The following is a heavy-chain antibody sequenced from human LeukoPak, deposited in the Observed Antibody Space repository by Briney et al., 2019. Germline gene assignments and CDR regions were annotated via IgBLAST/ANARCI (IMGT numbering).Heavy chain of an antibody. CDR2: IRYDGSNK. Sequence: PGGSLRLSCAGSRFTFSSYGMHWVRQAPGKGLEWVAFIRYDGSNKYYGDSVKGRFTISRDNPLYLQMNSLRSEDTAVYYCAKDSRDSSTSYFDYWGQGTLVTVSS. CDR1: RFTFSSYG. CDR3: AKDSRDSSTSYFDY. V-gene: IGHV3-30*02. D-gene: IGHD6-19*01. J-gene: IGHJ4*02.